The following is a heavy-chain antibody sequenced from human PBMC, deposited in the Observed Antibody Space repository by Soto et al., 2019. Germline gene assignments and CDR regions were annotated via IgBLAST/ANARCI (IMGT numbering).Heavy chain of an antibody. V-gene: IGHV3-72*01. Sequence: GGSLRLSCAASGFIFSDHYMDWVRQAPGKGLEWVGRIRNKANSYSTEFAASVKGRFTISRDDSENSLYLQMNSLKTEDTAVYYCARSVTGMTRGDYGLDVWGQGTTVTVSS. CDR3: ARSVTGMTRGDYGLDV. D-gene: IGHD7-27*01. CDR2: IRNKANSYST. J-gene: IGHJ6*02. CDR1: GFIFSDHY.